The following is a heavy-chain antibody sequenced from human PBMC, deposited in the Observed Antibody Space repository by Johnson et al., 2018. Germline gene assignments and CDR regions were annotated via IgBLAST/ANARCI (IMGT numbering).Heavy chain of an antibody. V-gene: IGHV3-23*04. CDR3: ARIIQIRNYYYYGMDV. CDR2: ISGSGGST. Sequence: VQLVESGGGVVQPGRSLRLSCAASGFTFSSYAMSWVRQAPGKGLEWVSAISGSGGSTYYADSVKGRFTISRDNSKNTLYLQMTSLRAEDTAVYYCARIIQIRNYYYYGMDVWGQGTTVTVSS. D-gene: IGHD5-18*01. J-gene: IGHJ6*02. CDR1: GFTFSSYA.